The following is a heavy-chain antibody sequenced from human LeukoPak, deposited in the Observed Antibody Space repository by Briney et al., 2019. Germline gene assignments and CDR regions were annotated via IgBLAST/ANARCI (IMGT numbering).Heavy chain of an antibody. J-gene: IGHJ4*02. CDR2: IYTSGST. CDR3: ARDRGYSIAVAGPFDY. CDR1: GGSISSYY. D-gene: IGHD6-19*01. V-gene: IGHV4-4*07. Sequence: PSETLSLTCTVSGGSISSYYWSWIRQPAGEGLEWFGRIYTSGSTNYNPSLKSRVTMSVDTSKNQFSLKLSSVTAADTAVYYCARDRGYSIAVAGPFDYWGQGTLVTVSP.